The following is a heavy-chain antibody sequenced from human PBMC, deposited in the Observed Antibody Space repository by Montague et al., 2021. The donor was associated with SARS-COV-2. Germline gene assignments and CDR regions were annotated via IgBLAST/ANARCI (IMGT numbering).Heavy chain of an antibody. CDR1: GFSLSTSGMC. CDR3: ARTPIVATTYYNYYYYCMDV. D-gene: IGHD5-12*01. Sequence: PALVKPTQTLTLTCTFSGFSLSTSGMCVSWIRQPPGKALEWLALIDWADDTYYSTSLKTRLTISKDTSKNQVVLTMTNMDPVDTATYYCARTPIVATTYYNYYYYCMDVWGQGTTVTVSS. CDR2: IDWADDT. V-gene: IGHV2-70*01. J-gene: IGHJ6*02.